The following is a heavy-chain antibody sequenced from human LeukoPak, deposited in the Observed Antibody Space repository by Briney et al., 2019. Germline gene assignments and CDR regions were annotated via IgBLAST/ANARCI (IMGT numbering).Heavy chain of an antibody. CDR1: GFTFSSYA. V-gene: IGHV3-23*01. CDR3: AKDPRSVSGWYKSPPPLDY. J-gene: IGHJ4*02. D-gene: IGHD6-19*01. Sequence: GGSLRLSCAASGFTFSSYAMSWVRQAPGKGLEWVSAISGSGGSTYYADSVKGRFTISSDNSKNTLYLQMNSLRAEDTAVYYCAKDPRSVSGWYKSPPPLDYWGQGTLVTVSS. CDR2: ISGSGGST.